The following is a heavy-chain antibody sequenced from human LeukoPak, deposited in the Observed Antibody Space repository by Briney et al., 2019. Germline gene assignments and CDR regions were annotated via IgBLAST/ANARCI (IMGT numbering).Heavy chain of an antibody. CDR3: TTVMLRGADLPLDH. CDR1: GFTFSNAR. V-gene: IGHV3-15*01. J-gene: IGHJ5*02. CDR2: IKRTTDGGTT. D-gene: IGHD3-10*01. Sequence: PGGSLRLSCAASGFTFSNARMSWVRQAPGKGLEWVGRIKRTTDGGTTDYAAPVKGRFTISRDDSKSTLYLQMDSLKTEDTAVYYCTTVMLRGADLPLDHWGQGSLVTVSS.